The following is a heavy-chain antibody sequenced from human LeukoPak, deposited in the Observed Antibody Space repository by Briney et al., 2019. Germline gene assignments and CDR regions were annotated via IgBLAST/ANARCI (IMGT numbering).Heavy chain of an antibody. CDR3: ARAEAYYYRSGISDY. CDR1: GYTFTSYG. Sequence: GASVKVSCKASGYTFTSYGISWVRQAPGQGLEWMGWISAYNGNTNYAQKLQGRVTMTTDTSTSTAYMELRSLRSDDTAVYYCARAEAYYYRSGISDYWGQGTLVTVSS. J-gene: IGHJ4*02. D-gene: IGHD3-10*01. CDR2: ISAYNGNT. V-gene: IGHV1-18*01.